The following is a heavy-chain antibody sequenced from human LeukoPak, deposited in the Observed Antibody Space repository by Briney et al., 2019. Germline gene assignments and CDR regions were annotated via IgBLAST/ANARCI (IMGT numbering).Heavy chain of an antibody. Sequence: GGSLRLSCAASGFTFSSYGMHWVRQAPGKGLEWVSYIRSSSTTIYYADSVKGRFTISRDNAKNSLYLQMNSLRAEDTAVYYCARAKRSGFDIWGQGTMVTVSS. D-gene: IGHD2-15*01. CDR1: GFTFSSYG. V-gene: IGHV3-48*01. CDR2: IRSSSTTI. J-gene: IGHJ3*02. CDR3: ARAKRSGFDI.